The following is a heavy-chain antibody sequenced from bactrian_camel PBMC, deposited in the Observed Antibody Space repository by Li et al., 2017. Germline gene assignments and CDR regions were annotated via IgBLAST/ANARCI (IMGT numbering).Heavy chain of an antibody. Sequence: HVQLVESGGGLVQPGGSLRLSCAASGFTFSRYYMSWVRQAPGNGLEWVSGILEDGKNRAVTDSVKGRFTISRDNAKNTVYLELSSLVTWDTATYYCGGLGSGGYCYTLGTSALYWGQGTQVTVS. J-gene: IGHJ4*01. V-gene: IGHV3S5*01. CDR1: GFTFSRYY. CDR3: GGLGSGGYCYTLGTSALY. D-gene: IGHD2*01. CDR2: ILEDGKNR.